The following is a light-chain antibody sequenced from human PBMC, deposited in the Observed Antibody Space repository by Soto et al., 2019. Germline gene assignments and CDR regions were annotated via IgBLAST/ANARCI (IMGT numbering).Light chain of an antibody. V-gene: IGLV1-40*01. CDR3: QSYDIGLSAPWV. J-gene: IGLJ3*02. CDR2: GNN. CDR1: SSNIGAGYD. Sequence: QSALTQPPSVSGAPGQRVTISCTGNSSNIGAGYDVHWYQQLPGGAPKLLIHGNNNRPSGVPDRFSGSKSGASASLVITGLQAEDEADYYCQSYDIGLSAPWVFGAGTKVTVL.